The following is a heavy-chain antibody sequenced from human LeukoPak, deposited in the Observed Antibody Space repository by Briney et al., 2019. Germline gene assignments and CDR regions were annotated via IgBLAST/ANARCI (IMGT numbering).Heavy chain of an antibody. V-gene: IGHV4-39*01. Sequence: SETLSLTCTVSGGSISSYYWGWIRQPPGKGLEWIGSIYYSGSTYYNPSLKSRVTISVDTSKNQFSLKLSSVTAADTAVYYCARHDFWSGPSNNWFDPWGQGTLVTVSS. CDR2: IYYSGST. J-gene: IGHJ5*02. CDR1: GGSISSYY. D-gene: IGHD3-3*01. CDR3: ARHDFWSGPSNNWFDP.